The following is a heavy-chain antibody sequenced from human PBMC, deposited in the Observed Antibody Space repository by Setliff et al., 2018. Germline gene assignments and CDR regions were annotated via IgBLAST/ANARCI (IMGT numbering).Heavy chain of an antibody. V-gene: IGHV4-4*07. CDR2: LYIGGSA. CDR1: GGSISNYY. Sequence: EVWSLTCTVPGGSISNYYWSWIRQPAGKGLEWIGHLYIGGSANYNPPLKRRVTMSTDTSKNQFSLKLNSVTAADMAVYYCAREQWLDPPGYYYMDVWDKGTTVTVSS. D-gene: IGHD6-19*01. J-gene: IGHJ6*03. CDR3: AREQWLDPPGYYYMDV.